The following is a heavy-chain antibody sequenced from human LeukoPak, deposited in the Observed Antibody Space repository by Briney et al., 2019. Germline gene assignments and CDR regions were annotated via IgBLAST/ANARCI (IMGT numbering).Heavy chain of an antibody. CDR1: GYTFTGYY. CDR2: INPNSGGT. Sequence: ASVKVSCKASGYTFTGYYMHWVRQAPGQGLEWMGWINPNSGGTTYAQKFQGRVTMTRDTSISTAYMELSRLRSDDTAVYYCARADRGGAFDIWGQGTMVTVSS. V-gene: IGHV1-2*02. J-gene: IGHJ3*02. CDR3: ARADRGGAFDI. D-gene: IGHD3-22*01.